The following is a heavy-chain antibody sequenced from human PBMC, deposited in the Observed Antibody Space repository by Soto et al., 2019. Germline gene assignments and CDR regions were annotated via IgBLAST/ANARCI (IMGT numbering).Heavy chain of an antibody. CDR1: GYTFTSYG. D-gene: IGHD3-22*01. Sequence: GASVKVSCKGSGYTFTSYGISWVRQAPGQGPEWMGWVSAYNGNTNXAXXXXGXXXXXXXTSTXXAYMELKILRSDDTAVYDSWRDGQYDSSGYYPDFAFWGQATLVTVSS. V-gene: IGHV1-18*01. CDR3: WRDGQYDSSGYYPDFAF. CDR2: VSAYNGNT. J-gene: IGHJ4*02.